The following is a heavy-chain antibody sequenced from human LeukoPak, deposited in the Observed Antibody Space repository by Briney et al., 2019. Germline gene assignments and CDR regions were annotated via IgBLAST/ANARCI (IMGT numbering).Heavy chain of an antibody. J-gene: IGHJ4*02. D-gene: IGHD6-19*01. V-gene: IGHV3-7*01. Sequence: GGSLRLSCAASRFTFTTRWMNWVRQAPGKGLEWVAIIKEVGSEKLYVDSVKGRFTISRDNAKNALYLQMDNLRAEDTAVYYCASVSGWTFEYWGQGTQVSVFS. CDR2: IKEVGSEK. CDR1: RFTFTTRW. CDR3: ASVSGWTFEY.